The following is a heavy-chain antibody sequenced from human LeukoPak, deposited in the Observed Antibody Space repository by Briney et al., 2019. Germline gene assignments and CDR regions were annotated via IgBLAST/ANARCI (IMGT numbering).Heavy chain of an antibody. D-gene: IGHD2-2*02. J-gene: IGHJ4*02. V-gene: IGHV3-23*01. CDR3: AKDRNIVVVPAAIPH. CDR2: ISGSGGST. CDR1: GFTFSSYA. Sequence: GGSLRLSCAASGFTFSSYAMSWVRQAPGKGLEWVSAISGSGGSTYYADSVKGRFTISRDNSKNTLYLQMNSLRAEDTAVYYCAKDRNIVVVPAAIPHWGQGTLVTVSS.